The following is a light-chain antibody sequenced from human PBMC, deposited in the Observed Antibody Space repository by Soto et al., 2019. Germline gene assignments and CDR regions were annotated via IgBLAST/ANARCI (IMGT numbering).Light chain of an antibody. CDR2: AAS. CDR1: ESINRY. J-gene: IGKJ4*01. V-gene: IGKV1-39*01. Sequence: DIQITQSPSSLSASVGDRVTITCRASESINRYLNWYQQKPGKAPKLLIYAASTSLSGVPSRFSGSGSGTDFTLTITSLQLDDFATYYCQQSYSNPLTFGGGTKVDIK. CDR3: QQSYSNPLT.